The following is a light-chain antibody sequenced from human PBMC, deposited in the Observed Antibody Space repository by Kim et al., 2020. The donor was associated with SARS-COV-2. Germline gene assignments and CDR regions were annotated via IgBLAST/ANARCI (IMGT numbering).Light chain of an antibody. CDR2: DVN. CDR3: SSYASSGTLV. Sequence: QSALTQPASVSGSPGQSITISCTGTSSDIGGYNYVSWYQQHPGKAPKLMIYDVNNRPSGVSSRFSGSKSGNTASLTISGLQAEDEADYYCSSYASSGTLVFGGGTQLTVL. V-gene: IGLV2-14*01. CDR1: SSDIGGYNY. J-gene: IGLJ2*01.